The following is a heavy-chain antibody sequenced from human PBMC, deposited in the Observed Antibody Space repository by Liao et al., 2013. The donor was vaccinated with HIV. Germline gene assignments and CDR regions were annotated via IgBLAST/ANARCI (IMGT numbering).Heavy chain of an antibody. D-gene: IGHD3-3*01. V-gene: IGHV4-34*01. J-gene: IGHJ6*03. CDR3: ARADNSFWSGSHYYFYYMDV. CDR1: GGSFSNYY. CDR2: ISYSGDT. Sequence: QVQLQQWGAGLLKPSETLSLACAVYGGSFSNYYWSWIRLPPGKGLEWIGHISYSGDTYYNPSLKSRLTMSLDTSKNQISLKLSSVTAADTAVYYCARADNSFWSGSHYYFYYMDVWGKGTTVTVSS.